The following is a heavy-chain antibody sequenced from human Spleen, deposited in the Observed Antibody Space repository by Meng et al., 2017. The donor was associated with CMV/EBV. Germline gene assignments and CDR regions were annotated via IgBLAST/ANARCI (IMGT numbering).Heavy chain of an antibody. D-gene: IGHD5-18*01. CDR2: ISYTGST. V-gene: IGHV4-59*01. J-gene: IGHJ6*02. CDR3: ASAPYSYGYGMDV. Sequence: SETLSLTCTVSGGSISGYSWSWIRQPPGKGLEWIGYISYTGSTNYNPSLKSRVTISVDTSKNQFSLKLSSVTAADTAVYYCASAPYSYGYGMDVWGQGTTVTVSS. CDR1: GGSISGYS.